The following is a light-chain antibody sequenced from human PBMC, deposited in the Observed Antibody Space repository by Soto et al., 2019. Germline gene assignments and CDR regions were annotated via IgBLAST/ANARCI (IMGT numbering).Light chain of an antibody. J-gene: IGKJ1*01. Sequence: DIQMTQSPSSVSASVGDRVTITCRASQGISTYLAWFQQQPGKVPKLLIYGASTRATGIPARFSGSGSGAEFTLTISSLQSEDVATYYCQKYNSAPQTFGQGTKVDI. V-gene: IGKV1-27*01. CDR3: QKYNSAPQT. CDR2: GAS. CDR1: QGISTY.